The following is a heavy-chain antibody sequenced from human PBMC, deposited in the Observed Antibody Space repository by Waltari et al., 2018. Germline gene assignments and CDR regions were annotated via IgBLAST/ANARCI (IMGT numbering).Heavy chain of an antibody. CDR1: GFRFLDSA. CDR2: ISWNSDRI. Sequence: DVQLVESGGGLVQPGQSLSLSCAASGFRFLDSAMYWVRQIPGKGLEWVSGISWNSDRIEYGDSVKGRVTISRDNAEKSLYLQLNNLTKEDTALYYCAKGIAAAGKKYFDQWGQGTLVTVSS. V-gene: IGHV3-9*01. CDR3: AKGIAAAGKKYFDQ. D-gene: IGHD6-13*01. J-gene: IGHJ4*02.